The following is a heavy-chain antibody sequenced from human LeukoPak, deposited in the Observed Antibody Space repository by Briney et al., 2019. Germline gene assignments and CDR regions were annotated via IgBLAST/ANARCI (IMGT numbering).Heavy chain of an antibody. D-gene: IGHD2-15*01. Sequence: SQTLSLTFAISGDSVSNNSAAWNWLRQSPSRALEWLGRTYYRSKWYNDDAVSVKSRITINPDTSKNQFSLQLNSVTPEDTAVYYCARGTAAGWTATGFDPWGQGTLVTVSS. CDR3: ARGTAAGWTATGFDP. V-gene: IGHV6-1*01. CDR2: TYYRSKWYN. CDR1: GDSVSNNSAA. J-gene: IGHJ5*02.